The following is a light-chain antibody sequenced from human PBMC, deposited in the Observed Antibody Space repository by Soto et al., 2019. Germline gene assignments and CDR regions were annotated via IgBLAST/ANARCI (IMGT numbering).Light chain of an antibody. CDR2: GAS. J-gene: IGKJ3*01. Sequence: EIVMTQSPATLSVSPGERATLSCRASQSVSSNLAWYQQKPGQAPRLLIYGASTRATGIPARFSGSGSGTEFTLTSSSLQSEDFAVSYCQQYNNWPSAFTFGPGTKVDIK. CDR3: QQYNNWPSAFT. CDR1: QSVSSN. V-gene: IGKV3-15*01.